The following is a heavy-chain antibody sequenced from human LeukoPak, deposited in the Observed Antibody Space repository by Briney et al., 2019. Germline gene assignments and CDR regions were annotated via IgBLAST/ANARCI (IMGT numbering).Heavy chain of an antibody. J-gene: IGHJ4*02. CDR2: ISSSSSYI. CDR1: GFTFSSYS. Sequence: GGSLRLSCAASGFTFSSYSMNWVRQAPGKGLEWVSSISSSSSYIYYADSVKGRFTIYRDNAKNSLYLQMNSLRAEDTAVYYCARDKRFLEWLFQAIDYWGQGTLVTVSS. CDR3: ARDKRFLEWLFQAIDY. D-gene: IGHD3-3*01. V-gene: IGHV3-21*01.